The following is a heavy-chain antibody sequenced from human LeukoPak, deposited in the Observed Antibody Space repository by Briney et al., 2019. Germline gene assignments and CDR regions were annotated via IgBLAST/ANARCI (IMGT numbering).Heavy chain of an antibody. Sequence: GGSLRLSCAASGFSFSNYGMDWVRQAPGKGLEWVSAISGTGDSTYYADSVKGRFTISRDNSKNTLYLQMNSLRAEDTAVYYCASMRGYFEYWGQGTLVTVSS. CDR2: ISGTGDST. CDR3: ASMRGYFEY. J-gene: IGHJ4*02. CDR1: GFSFSNYG. V-gene: IGHV3-23*01.